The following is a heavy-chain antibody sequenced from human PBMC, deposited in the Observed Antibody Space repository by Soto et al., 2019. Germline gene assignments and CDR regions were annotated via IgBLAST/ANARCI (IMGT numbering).Heavy chain of an antibody. V-gene: IGHV1-69*02. CDR2: IIPILGIA. J-gene: IGHJ6*03. CDR3: ASISGYDYYYYYMDF. D-gene: IGHD5-18*01. CDR1: GGTFSSYT. Sequence: VKVSCKASGGTFSSYTISWVRQAPGQGLEWMGRIIPILGIANYAQKFQGRVTITADKSTSTAYMELSSLRSEDTAVYYCASISGYDYYYYYMDFWGKGTTVTVS.